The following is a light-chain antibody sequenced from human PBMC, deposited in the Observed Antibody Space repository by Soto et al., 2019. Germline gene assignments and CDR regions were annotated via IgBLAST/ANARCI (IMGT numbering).Light chain of an antibody. CDR2: GAS. CDR1: QSVRSSY. J-gene: IGKJ1*01. V-gene: IGKV3-20*01. CDR3: QQYGSSLWT. Sequence: VVLTQSPCTLSLSPGERATLSCRASQSVRSSYFAWYQQKPGQAPRLLIYGASSRATGIPDRFSGSGSETDFTLTITRLEPEDFAVYYCQQYGSSLWTFGQGTKVDIK.